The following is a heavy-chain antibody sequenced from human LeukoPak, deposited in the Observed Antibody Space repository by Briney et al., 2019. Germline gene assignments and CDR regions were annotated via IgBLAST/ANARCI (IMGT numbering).Heavy chain of an antibody. CDR1: GFTLSTYS. J-gene: IGHJ4*02. CDR3: AQAGPIDY. V-gene: IGHV3-21*04. D-gene: IGHD6-25*01. Sequence: PGGSLRLSCAASGFTLSTYSMNWVRQAPGKGLEWVSSISSDSTYIYYIDSVKGRFTISRDNAKNSLYLQMNSLRAEDTAVYYCAQAGPIDYWGQGTLVTVSS. CDR2: ISSDSTYI.